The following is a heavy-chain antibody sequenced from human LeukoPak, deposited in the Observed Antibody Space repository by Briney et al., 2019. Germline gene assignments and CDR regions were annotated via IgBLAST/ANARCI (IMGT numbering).Heavy chain of an antibody. Sequence: QSGGSLRLSCAASGFTVSSNYMSWVRQAPGKGLEWVSVIYSGGVTDYADSVKGRFTISRDNSKNTLYLQMNSLRAEDTAVYYCARGDYGDPYYFDYWGQGTLVTVSS. V-gene: IGHV3-53*01. J-gene: IGHJ4*02. CDR3: ARGDYGDPYYFDY. CDR1: GFTVSSNY. CDR2: IYSGGVT. D-gene: IGHD4-17*01.